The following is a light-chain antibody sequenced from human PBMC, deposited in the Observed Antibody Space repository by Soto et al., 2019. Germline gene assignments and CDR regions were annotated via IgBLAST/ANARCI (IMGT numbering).Light chain of an antibody. Sequence: EVVMTQSPLSLPVTLGQPASISCRSTQSLVHSDGNTHLNWFQQRPGQSPRRLICKVSNRESGVPDRFSGSASGTEFTLKISRVEAEDRGVYYCMQGTHWPYTFGQGTKLEIK. J-gene: IGKJ2*01. V-gene: IGKV2-30*02. CDR1: QSLVHSDGNTH. CDR3: MQGTHWPYT. CDR2: KVS.